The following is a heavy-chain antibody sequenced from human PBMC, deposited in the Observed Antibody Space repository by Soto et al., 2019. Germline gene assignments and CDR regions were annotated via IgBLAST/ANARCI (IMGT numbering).Heavy chain of an antibody. Sequence: SVKVSCKASGGTFSSYAISWVRQAPGQGLEWMGGIIPIFGTANYAQKSQGRVTITADESTSTAYMELSSLRSEDTAVYYCAGGSMVYYYYYYGMDVWGQGTTVTVSS. CDR1: GGTFSSYA. CDR2: IIPIFGTA. J-gene: IGHJ6*02. CDR3: AGGSMVYYYYYYGMDV. D-gene: IGHD3-10*01. V-gene: IGHV1-69*13.